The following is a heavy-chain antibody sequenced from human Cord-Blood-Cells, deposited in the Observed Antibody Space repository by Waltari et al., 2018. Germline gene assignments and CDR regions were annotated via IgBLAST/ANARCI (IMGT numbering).Heavy chain of an antibody. CDR2: IKSKTEGGTK. V-gene: IGHV3-15*01. CDR1: GFTFSNAW. D-gene: IGHD7-27*01. CDR3: TTNWGSYVI. J-gene: IGHJ4*02. Sequence: EVQLVESGGGLVKPGGSLRLSCAASGFTFSNAWMSWVRQAPGKGLEWVGRIKSKTEGGTKDYAAPVKGRFTIARDDSKNTLYPQMNSLKTEDTAVYYCTTNWGSYVIWGQGTLVTVSS.